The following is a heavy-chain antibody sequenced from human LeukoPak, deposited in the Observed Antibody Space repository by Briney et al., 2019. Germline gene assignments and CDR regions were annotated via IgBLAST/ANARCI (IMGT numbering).Heavy chain of an antibody. J-gene: IGHJ4*02. CDR1: GGSISSGSYY. CDR3: ARDLPDSSGYYYFDY. V-gene: IGHV4-61*01. CDR2: IYYSGST. Sequence: SETLSLTCTVSGGSISSGSYYWSWIRQPPGKGLEWIGYIYYSGSTNYNPSLKSRVTISVDTSKNQFSLKLSSVTAADTAVYYCARDLPDSSGYYYFDYWGQGTLVTVSS. D-gene: IGHD3-22*01.